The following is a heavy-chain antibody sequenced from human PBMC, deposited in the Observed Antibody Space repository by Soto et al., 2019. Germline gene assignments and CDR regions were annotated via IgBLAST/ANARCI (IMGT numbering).Heavy chain of an antibody. J-gene: IGHJ6*02. D-gene: IGHD2-2*02. Sequence: SVKVSCKASGYTFTYRYLHWVRQAPGQALERMGWITPFNGNTNYAQKFQDRVTITRDRSMSTAYMELSSLRSEDTAMYYCAGNLYVDRRGYYYYGMDVWGQATTVTVSS. CDR2: ITPFNGNT. CDR3: AGNLYVDRRGYYYYGMDV. V-gene: IGHV1-45*02. CDR1: GYTFTYRY.